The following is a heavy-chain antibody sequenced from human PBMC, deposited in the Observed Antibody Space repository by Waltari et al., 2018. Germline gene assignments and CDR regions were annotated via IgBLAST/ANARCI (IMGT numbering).Heavy chain of an antibody. CDR2: IRCDTYTT. J-gene: IGHJ4*02. CDR1: GFSFSNYA. CDR3: ANRDYSDSRNCYPLFDS. Sequence: EVQLLESGGGLVQPGGSLRLSCAASGFSFSNYAMAWVRQARGKWLDLVSIIRCDTYTTDYAASVQVRFTVSRDTSEIPLFLQMNSLSVEDPPLYFCANRDYSDSRNCYPLFDSWGQGTLVTVSS. D-gene: IGHD3-22*01. V-gene: IGHV3-23*01.